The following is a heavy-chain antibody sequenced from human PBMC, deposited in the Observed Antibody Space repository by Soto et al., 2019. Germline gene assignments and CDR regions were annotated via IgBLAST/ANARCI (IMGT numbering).Heavy chain of an antibody. CDR3: AAGALVGANRYYYGMDV. D-gene: IGHD1-26*01. J-gene: IGHJ6*02. Sequence: SVKVFCKASGFTFTSSAMQWVRQARGQRLEWIGWIVVGSGNTNYAQKFQERVTITRDMSTSTAYMELSSLRSEDTAVYYCAAGALVGANRYYYGMDVWGQGTTVTVSS. V-gene: IGHV1-58*02. CDR1: GFTFTSSA. CDR2: IVVGSGNT.